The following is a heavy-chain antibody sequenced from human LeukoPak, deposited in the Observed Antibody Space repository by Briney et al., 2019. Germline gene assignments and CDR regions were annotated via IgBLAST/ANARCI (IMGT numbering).Heavy chain of an antibody. Sequence: GASVKVSCRAAGYTFTSYYMHWVRHAPGQGLEWMGIINPSGGSTSYAQMFQGRVTMTRDTSTSTVYMGLSSLRSEDTAVYYCARESGGGSYFDYWGQGALVTVSS. D-gene: IGHD1-26*01. CDR3: ARESGGGSYFDY. CDR1: GYTFTSYY. CDR2: INPSGGST. J-gene: IGHJ4*02. V-gene: IGHV1-46*01.